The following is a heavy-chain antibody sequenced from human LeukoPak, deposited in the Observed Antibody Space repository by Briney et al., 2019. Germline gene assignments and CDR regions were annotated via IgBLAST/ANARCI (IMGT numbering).Heavy chain of an antibody. J-gene: IGHJ3*02. D-gene: IGHD2-15*01. CDR2: IYYSGST. CDR1: GGAIRSYD. V-gene: IGHV4-59*12. CDR3: ARGRLNIVVVVAARGAFDI. Sequence: SETLSLTCTASGGAIRSYDWSWIRQPPGKGREWIGYIYYSGSTYYNPSLKSRVTISVDTSKNQFSLKLSSVTAADTAVYYCARGRLNIVVVVAARGAFDIWGQGTMVTVSS.